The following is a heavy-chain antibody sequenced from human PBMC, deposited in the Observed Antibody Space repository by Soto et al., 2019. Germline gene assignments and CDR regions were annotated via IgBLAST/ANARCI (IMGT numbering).Heavy chain of an antibody. D-gene: IGHD2-21*01. V-gene: IGHV3-23*01. Sequence: EEQLLESGGGVVQRGGSLRLSCAASGFIFSNYAMTWVRQAPGKGLEWVSRISGRGGSTYYADSVKGRLTMSRDNSKNTLYLQMNSLSAEDTAIYYCARLAGGAVVWYYDLWGRGPLVTV. CDR2: ISGRGGST. J-gene: IGHJ2*01. CDR1: GFIFSNYA. CDR3: ARLAGGAVVWYYDL.